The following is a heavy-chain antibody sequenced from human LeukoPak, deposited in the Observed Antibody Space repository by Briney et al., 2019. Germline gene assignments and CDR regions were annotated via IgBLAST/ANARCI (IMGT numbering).Heavy chain of an antibody. D-gene: IGHD3-9*01. J-gene: IGHJ4*02. CDR3: AKVWDVLRYFHWLLSLDY. CDR2: ISGSGGST. Sequence: GGSLRLSCAASGFTFSSYAMSWVRQAPGKGLECVSAISGSGGSTYYADSVKGRFTISRDNSKNTLYLQMNSLRAEDTAVYYCAKVWDVLRYFHWLLSLDYWGQGTLVTVSS. CDR1: GFTFSSYA. V-gene: IGHV3-23*01.